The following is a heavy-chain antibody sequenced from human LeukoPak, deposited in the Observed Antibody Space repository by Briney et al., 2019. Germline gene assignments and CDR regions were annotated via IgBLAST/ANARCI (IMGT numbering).Heavy chain of an antibody. D-gene: IGHD3-3*01. V-gene: IGHV1-18*01. CDR1: GYTFTSYG. CDR3: ARDSYYDFWSGRYNWFDP. J-gene: IGHJ5*02. CDR2: IGAYNGNT. Sequence: EASVKVSCTASGYTFTSYGISWVRQAPGQGLEWMGWIGAYNGNTNYAQKLQGRVTMTTDTSTSTAYMELRSLRSDDTAVYYCARDSYYDFWSGRYNWFDPWGQGTLVTVSS.